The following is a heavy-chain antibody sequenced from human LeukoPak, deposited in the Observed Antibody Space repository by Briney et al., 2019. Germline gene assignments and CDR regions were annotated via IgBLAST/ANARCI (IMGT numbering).Heavy chain of an antibody. Sequence: SSETLSLTCAVYGGSFSGYYWSWIRQPPGKGLEWIGEINHSGSTNYNPSLKSRVTISVDTSKNQFSLKLSSVTAADTAVYYCARGSRELPEDYWGQGTLVTVSS. D-gene: IGHD5-24*01. CDR3: ARGSRELPEDY. J-gene: IGHJ4*02. V-gene: IGHV4-34*01. CDR2: INHSGST. CDR1: GGSFSGYY.